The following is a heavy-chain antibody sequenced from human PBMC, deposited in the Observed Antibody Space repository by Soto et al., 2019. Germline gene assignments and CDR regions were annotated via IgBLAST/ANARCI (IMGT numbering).Heavy chain of an antibody. D-gene: IGHD1-26*01. CDR1: GGTFSSYT. V-gene: IGHV1-69*01. J-gene: IGHJ4*02. CDR3: ARGYYSGSNPSSVDY. CDR2: ITPTLNIA. Sequence: QLQLVQSGAEVREPGSSVKVSCKASGGTFSSYTVIWVRQAPGQGLEWMGGITPTLNIAKYAEKFQGRVTITADESTSTVNMPLSSLRSEDTAVYFCARGYYSGSNPSSVDYWGQGTLVAVSS.